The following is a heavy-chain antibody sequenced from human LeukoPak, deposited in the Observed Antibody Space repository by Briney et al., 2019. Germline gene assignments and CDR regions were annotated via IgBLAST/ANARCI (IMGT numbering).Heavy chain of an antibody. CDR3: AKDRTYYYGSGSGFDY. Sequence: GGSLRLSCAASGFTFSSYNMNWVRQAPGKGLEWVSSISSSSSYIYYADSVKGRFTISRDNSKNTLYLQMNSLRAEDTAVYYCAKDRTYYYGSGSGFDYWGQGTLVTVSS. CDR2: ISSSSSYI. D-gene: IGHD3-10*01. J-gene: IGHJ4*02. CDR1: GFTFSSYN. V-gene: IGHV3-21*01.